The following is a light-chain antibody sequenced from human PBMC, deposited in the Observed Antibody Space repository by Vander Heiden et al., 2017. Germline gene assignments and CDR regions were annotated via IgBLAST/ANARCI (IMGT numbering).Light chain of an antibody. J-gene: IGLJ2*01. CDR1: KLGDKY. CDR2: QDS. Sequence: SYELTQPPSVSVSPGQTASITCSGDKLGDKYACWYQQKPGQSPVLVIYQDSKRPSGIPERFSGSNSGNTATLTISGTQAMDEADYYGQAWDSSTALDVVFGGGTKLTVL. CDR3: QAWDSSTALDVV. V-gene: IGLV3-1*01.